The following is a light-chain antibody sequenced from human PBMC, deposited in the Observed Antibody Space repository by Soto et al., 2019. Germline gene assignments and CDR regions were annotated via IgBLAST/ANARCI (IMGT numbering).Light chain of an antibody. CDR2: EVN. Sequence: QSALTQPPSASGSPGQSVTISCTGTNRDVGAYNYVSWYQQQPGKAPELMIYEVNKRPSGVPDRFSGSTSGNTASLTVSGLQAEDEADYYCSSYAGANNLVFGGGTKLTVL. CDR1: NRDVGAYNY. V-gene: IGLV2-8*01. CDR3: SSYAGANNLV. J-gene: IGLJ2*01.